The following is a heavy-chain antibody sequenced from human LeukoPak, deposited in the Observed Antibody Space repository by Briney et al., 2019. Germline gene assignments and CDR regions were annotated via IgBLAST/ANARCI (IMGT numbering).Heavy chain of an antibody. Sequence: GGSLRLSCAASGFTFSSYAMAWVRQAPGKGLEWVSAITASGGNTYYADSVKGRFTISRDNSKNTLYLQVNSLRAEDTAVYYCAKGNGYSYGRYYFDYWGQGTLVTVSS. CDR3: AKGNGYSYGRYYFDY. D-gene: IGHD5-18*01. CDR1: GFTFSSYA. V-gene: IGHV3-23*01. J-gene: IGHJ4*02. CDR2: ITASGGNT.